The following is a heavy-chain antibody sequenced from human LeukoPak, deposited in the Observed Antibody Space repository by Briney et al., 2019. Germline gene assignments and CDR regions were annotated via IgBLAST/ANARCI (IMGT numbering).Heavy chain of an antibody. J-gene: IGHJ2*01. CDR1: GGSISSGGYF. CDR3: ARDRRGTTPWIWYFDL. D-gene: IGHD3-16*01. V-gene: IGHV4-61*08. CDR2: IYYSGST. Sequence: SETLSLTCAVSGGSISSGGYFWSWIRQHPGKGLEWIGYIYYSGSTNYNPSLKSRVTISVDTSKNQFSLKLSSVTAADTAVYYCARDRRGTTPWIWYFDLWGRGTLVTVSS.